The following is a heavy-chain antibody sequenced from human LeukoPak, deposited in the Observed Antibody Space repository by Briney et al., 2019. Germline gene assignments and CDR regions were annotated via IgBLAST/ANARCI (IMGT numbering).Heavy chain of an antibody. V-gene: IGHV4-31*03. J-gene: IGHJ3*02. CDR3: ARDYPAAAIGGFDS. D-gene: IGHD2-2*01. CDR1: GGSISSGGNY. Sequence: PSETLSLSCTASGGSISSGGNYWSWIRLHPGKGLEWIGYIYYSGSSYCNPSLKSRASTSVDTSKNQLSLKLNSVTAADTAMYYCARDYPAAAIGGFDSWGQGTAVTVSS. CDR2: IYYSGSS.